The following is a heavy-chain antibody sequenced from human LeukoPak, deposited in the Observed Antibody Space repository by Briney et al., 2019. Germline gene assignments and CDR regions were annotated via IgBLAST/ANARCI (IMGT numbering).Heavy chain of an antibody. V-gene: IGHV7-4-1*02. J-gene: IGHJ4*02. CDR2: INTNTENP. CDR3: ARGRGASIGTFYYFDY. Sequence: GASVTVSCTASGYTFTSYSINWVRQAPGQGLEWMGWINTNTENPTYAQGFTGRFVFSLDTSVSTAYLQISSLKPEDTALYYCARGRGASIGTFYYFDYWGQGTLVTVSS. D-gene: IGHD3-10*01. CDR1: GYTFTSYS.